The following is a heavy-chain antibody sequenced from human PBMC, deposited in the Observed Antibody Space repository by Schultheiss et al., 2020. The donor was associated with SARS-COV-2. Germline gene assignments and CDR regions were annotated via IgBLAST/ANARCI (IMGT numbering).Heavy chain of an antibody. CDR2: ISGSGGST. Sequence: GGSLRLSCAASGFTFSSYAMSWVRQAPGKGLEWVSAISGSGGSTYYADSVKGRFTISRDNAKNSLYLQMDSLSADDTAVYYCAKFPTDSSGYAIWGQGTLVTVSS. D-gene: IGHD3-22*01. CDR1: GFTFSSYA. V-gene: IGHV3-23*01. CDR3: AKFPTDSSGYAI. J-gene: IGHJ4*02.